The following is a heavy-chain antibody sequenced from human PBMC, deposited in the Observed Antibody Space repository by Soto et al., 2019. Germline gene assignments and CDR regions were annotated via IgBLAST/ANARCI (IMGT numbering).Heavy chain of an antibody. CDR1: GFTFSSYA. CDR3: ARERWLRNYYYGMDV. Sequence: QVQLVESGGGVVQPGRSLRLSCAASGFTFSSYAMHWVRQAPGKGLEWVAVISYDGSNKYYADSVKGRFTISRDNSKNTLYLQMNSLRAEDTAVYYCARERWLRNYYYGMDVWGQGTTVTVSS. CDR2: ISYDGSNK. V-gene: IGHV3-30-3*01. D-gene: IGHD5-12*01. J-gene: IGHJ6*02.